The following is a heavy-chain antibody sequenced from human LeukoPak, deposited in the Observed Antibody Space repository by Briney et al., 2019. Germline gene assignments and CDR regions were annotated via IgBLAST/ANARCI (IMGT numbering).Heavy chain of an antibody. Sequence: ASVKVSCKASGYTFTAYYMHWVRQAPGQGLEWMGWINSNSGATYYEQKFQGRVTMTRDTSISTAYMEVSRLRSDDSAVYYCARYMAAAGTFDYWGQGTLVTVSS. CDR2: INSNSGAT. D-gene: IGHD6-13*01. CDR1: GYTFTAYY. J-gene: IGHJ4*02. V-gene: IGHV1-2*02. CDR3: ARYMAAAGTFDY.